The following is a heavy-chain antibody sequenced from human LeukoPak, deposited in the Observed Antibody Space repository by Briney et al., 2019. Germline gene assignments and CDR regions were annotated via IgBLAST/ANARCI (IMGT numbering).Heavy chain of an antibody. J-gene: IGHJ5*02. CDR3: ARAYSSSWFNWFDP. D-gene: IGHD6-13*01. Sequence: PSETLSLTCAVYGGSFSSYYWSWIRQPPGKGLEWIGEINHSGSTNYNPSLKSRVTISVDTSKNQFSLKLSSVTAADTAVYYCARAYSSSWFNWFDPWGQGTLVTVSS. CDR1: GGSFSSYY. CDR2: INHSGST. V-gene: IGHV4-34*01.